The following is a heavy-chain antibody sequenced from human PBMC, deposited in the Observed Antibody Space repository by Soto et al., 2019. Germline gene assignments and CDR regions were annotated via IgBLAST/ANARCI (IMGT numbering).Heavy chain of an antibody. D-gene: IGHD3-10*01. J-gene: IGHJ4*02. Sequence: EVQLLESGGGLVQPGGSLRLSCAASGFTFNNYAMSWVRQAPGKGLEWVSAISGGGDTTSYADSVKGRFTVSRDGSKNTVYLQMNSLGAEDPAVYYCAKGRGGSGSLTPRVDFWGQGTLVTVSS. CDR2: ISGGGDTT. CDR1: GFTFNNYA. V-gene: IGHV3-23*01. CDR3: AKGRGGSGSLTPRVDF.